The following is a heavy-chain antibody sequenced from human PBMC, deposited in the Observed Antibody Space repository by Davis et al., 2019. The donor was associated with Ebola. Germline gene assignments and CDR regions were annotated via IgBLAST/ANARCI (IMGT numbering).Heavy chain of an antibody. Sequence: SETLSLTCTVSGGSISTHYWSWIRQPPGKGLEWIGYIYYSGSTTYNPSLRSRVTISVDTSKTQFSLKVSSVTAADTAVYYCARGESGYYFDYWGQGTLVTVSS. D-gene: IGHD3-10*01. CDR2: IYYSGST. V-gene: IGHV4-59*11. J-gene: IGHJ4*02. CDR3: ARGESGYYFDY. CDR1: GGSISTHY.